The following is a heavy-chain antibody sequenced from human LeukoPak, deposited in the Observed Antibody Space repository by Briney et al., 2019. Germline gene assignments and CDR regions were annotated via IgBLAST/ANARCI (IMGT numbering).Heavy chain of an antibody. CDR3: ARRRVRGVISSIFDY. D-gene: IGHD3-10*01. V-gene: IGHV4-59*12. CDR1: GGSITRFY. CDR2: IYDIGTT. Sequence: PSETVSLTCTVSGGSITRFYWSWIRQPPGKGLEWIGYIYDIGTTNYNPSLKSRVTISVDTSKNQFSLKLSSVTAADTAVYYCARRRVRGVISSIFDYWGQGTLVTVSS. J-gene: IGHJ4*02.